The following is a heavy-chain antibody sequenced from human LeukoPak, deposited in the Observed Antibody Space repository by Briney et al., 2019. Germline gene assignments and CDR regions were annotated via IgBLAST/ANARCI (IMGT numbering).Heavy chain of an antibody. Sequence: GGSLRLSCAASGFTFSSYSMNWVRQAPGKGLEWVSSISSSGSYIYYADSVKGRFTISRDNAKNSLYLQMNSLRAEDTAVYYCARDYSSGWTFDYWGQGTLVTVSS. D-gene: IGHD6-19*01. J-gene: IGHJ4*02. CDR2: ISSSGSYI. CDR1: GFTFSSYS. V-gene: IGHV3-21*01. CDR3: ARDYSSGWTFDY.